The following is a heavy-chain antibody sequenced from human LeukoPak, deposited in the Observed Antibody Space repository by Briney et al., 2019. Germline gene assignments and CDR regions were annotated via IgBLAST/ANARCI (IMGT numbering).Heavy chain of an antibody. CDR3: ARDWPTAWFDP. CDR1: GYSISSGYY. CDR2: IYHSGST. Sequence: PSETLSLTCTVSGYSISSGYYWGWIRQPPGKGLEWIGSIYHSGSTYYNPSLKSRVTISVDTSKNQFSLKLSSVTAADTAVYYCARDWPTAWFDPWGQGTLVTVSS. J-gene: IGHJ5*02. V-gene: IGHV4-38-2*02.